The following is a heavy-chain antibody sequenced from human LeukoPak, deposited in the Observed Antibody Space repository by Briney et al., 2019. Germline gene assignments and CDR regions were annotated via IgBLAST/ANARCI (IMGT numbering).Heavy chain of an antibody. CDR2: IIPIFGTA. V-gene: IGHV1-69*05. D-gene: IGHD7-27*01. Sequence: GASVKVSCKASGGTFSSYAISWVRQAPGQGLEWMGGIIPIFGTANYAQKFQGRATITTDESTSTAYMELSSLRSEDTAVYYCARDRFQLGRRFDPWGQGTLVTVSS. CDR1: GGTFSSYA. CDR3: ARDRFQLGRRFDP. J-gene: IGHJ5*02.